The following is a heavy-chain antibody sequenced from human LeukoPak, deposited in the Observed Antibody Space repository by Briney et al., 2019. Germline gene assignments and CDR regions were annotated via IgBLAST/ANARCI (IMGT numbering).Heavy chain of an antibody. CDR2: IRYDGSNK. CDR3: ARVIGWDEPFDI. CDR1: GFTFSSYG. Sequence: GGSLRLSCAASGFTFSSYGMHWVRQAPGKGLEWVAFIRYDGSNKYYADSVKGRFTISRDNAKNTLYLQMNSLRAEDTAVYYCARVIGWDEPFDIWGQGTMVTVSS. D-gene: IGHD1-26*01. V-gene: IGHV3-30*02. J-gene: IGHJ3*02.